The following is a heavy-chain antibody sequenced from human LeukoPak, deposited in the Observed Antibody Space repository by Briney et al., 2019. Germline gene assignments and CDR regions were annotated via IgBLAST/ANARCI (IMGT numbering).Heavy chain of an antibody. CDR2: FDPEDGET. V-gene: IGHV1-24*01. D-gene: IGHD4-11*01. J-gene: IGHJ4*02. CDR1: GYTLTELS. Sequence: GASVKVSCKVSGYTLTELSMHWVRQAPGKGLEWMGGFDPEDGETIYAQKFQGRVTMTEDTSTDTDYMELSSLRSEDTAVYYCARDWSWSNYATYYFDYWGQGTLVTVSS. CDR3: ARDWSWSNYATYYFDY.